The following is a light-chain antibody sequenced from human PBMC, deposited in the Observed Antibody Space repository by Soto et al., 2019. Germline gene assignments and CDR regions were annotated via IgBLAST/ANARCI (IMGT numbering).Light chain of an antibody. CDR2: KAS. CDR1: ESVNRW. Sequence: DIPCTQCSSPPSASFGEKITNTCWASESVNRWLDWYQQKPGKAPKLLIYKASTLENGVPSRFRGSGSGTEFTLTISSLQPDDFATYYCHQYNSYSTFGGGTKV. J-gene: IGKJ4*01. V-gene: IGKV1-5*03. CDR3: HQYNSYST.